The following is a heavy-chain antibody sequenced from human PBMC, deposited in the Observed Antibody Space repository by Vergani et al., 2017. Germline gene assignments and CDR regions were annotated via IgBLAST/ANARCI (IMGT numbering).Heavy chain of an antibody. D-gene: IGHD6-19*01. CDR3: ARQRPGSGWSPGDFDD. V-gene: IGHV4-39*01. J-gene: IGHJ4*02. CDR2: IYYSGLT. CDR1: ADSISSGSYY. Sequence: QLQLQQSGPGLVKPSETLFLTCTVSADSISSGSYYCGWIRQPPGKRLECIGSIYYSGLTYYHPSLKSRVDIYVDTSKNQFSLKVTSVTAADTAVYFCARQRPGSGWSPGDFDDWGQGSLVTVSS.